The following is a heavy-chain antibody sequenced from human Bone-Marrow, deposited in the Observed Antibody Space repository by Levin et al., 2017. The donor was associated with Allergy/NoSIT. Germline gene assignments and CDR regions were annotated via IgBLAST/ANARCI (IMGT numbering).Heavy chain of an antibody. D-gene: IGHD5-12*01. Sequence: VGSLRLSCAISGFIFSTCAMSWVRQAPGKGLEWVSSISGSGDNKYYADSVKGRFTIARDNSKKTLYLHMDSLRAEDTAIYFCAKDRNIVATSFDSWGRGTQVTVSS. CDR3: AKDRNIVATSFDS. CDR2: ISGSGDNK. CDR1: GFIFSTCA. J-gene: IGHJ4*02. V-gene: IGHV3-23*01.